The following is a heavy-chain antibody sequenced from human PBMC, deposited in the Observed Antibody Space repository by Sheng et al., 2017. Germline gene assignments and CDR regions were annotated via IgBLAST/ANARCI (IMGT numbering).Heavy chain of an antibody. Sequence: QVQLVESGGGMVQPGGSLRLSCAASGFRFSGYGMHWVRQAPGKGLEWVAMIWYDDTNKYYADSVKGRFTISRDNSKNTLYLQMNSLRVEDMAVYYCARDLWNSGTYYF. CDR3: ARDLWNSGTYYF. J-gene: IGHJ4*01. CDR1: GFRFSGYG. CDR2: IWYDDTNK. V-gene: IGHV3-33*01. D-gene: IGHD1-26*01.